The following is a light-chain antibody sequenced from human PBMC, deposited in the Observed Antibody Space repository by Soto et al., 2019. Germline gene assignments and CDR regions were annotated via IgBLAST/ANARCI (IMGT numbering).Light chain of an antibody. V-gene: IGKV3-20*01. CDR2: GAS. J-gene: IGKJ3*01. CDR1: QTINSTY. Sequence: EIVLTQSPGTLSLSPGERATLSCRASQTINSTYLAWYQQRPGQAPRLLMYGASNRATGIPDRFSGRGSGTDFTLTITRLELEDFAVYYCQQSDTSPCTFGPGTKVDVK. CDR3: QQSDTSPCT.